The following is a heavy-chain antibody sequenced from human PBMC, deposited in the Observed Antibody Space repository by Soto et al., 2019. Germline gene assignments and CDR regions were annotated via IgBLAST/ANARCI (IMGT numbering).Heavy chain of an antibody. CDR3: ATDGQNRDGYIGSAI. CDR1: GYSFTSYW. V-gene: IGHV5-51*01. D-gene: IGHD3-10*01. Sequence: GESLKISCKGSGYSFTSYWIGWVRQMPGKGLEWMGIIYPGDSDTRYSPSFQGQVTISADKSISTAYLQWSSLKASDTAMYYCATDGQNRDGYIGSAIWGQGTMVTVSS. CDR2: IYPGDSDT. J-gene: IGHJ3*02.